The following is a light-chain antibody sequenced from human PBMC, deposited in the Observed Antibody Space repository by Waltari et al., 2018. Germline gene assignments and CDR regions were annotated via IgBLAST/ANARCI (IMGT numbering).Light chain of an antibody. CDR3: QQYYSVPYT. CDR2: WAS. CDR1: QSVLYPSDNNNY. J-gene: IGKJ2*01. V-gene: IGKV4-1*01. Sequence: DIVLTQSPDSLAVSLGERATINCKSSQSVLYPSDNNNYLAWYQQKPGQPPKRLIYWASTRESGVPDRFVGSGSGTDFTLTISSLQAEDVAVYYCQQYYSVPYTFGQGTKLEIK.